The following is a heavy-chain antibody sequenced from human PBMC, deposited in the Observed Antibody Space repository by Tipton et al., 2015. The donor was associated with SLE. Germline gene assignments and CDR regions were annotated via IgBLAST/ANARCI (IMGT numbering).Heavy chain of an antibody. CDR2: IYYSGST. V-gene: IGHV4-59*08. J-gene: IGHJ4*02. D-gene: IGHD1-26*01. CDR3: ARANSGY. CDR1: GGSISSYY. Sequence: TLSLTCTVSGGSISSYYWTWIRQPPGKGLEWIGYIYYSGSTNYNPSLKSRVTIPVDTSKNQFSLKLTSVTAADTAVYYCARANSGYCGQGTLVTVSS.